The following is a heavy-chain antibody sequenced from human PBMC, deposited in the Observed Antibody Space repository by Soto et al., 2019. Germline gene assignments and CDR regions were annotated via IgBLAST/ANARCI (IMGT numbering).Heavy chain of an antibody. J-gene: IGHJ3*02. CDR3: ARRDGLYSSGWSDDAFDI. Sequence: GGSLRLSCAASGFTFSSYGMHWVCQAPGKGLEWVAVISYDGSNKYYADSVKGRFTISRDNSKNTLYLQMNSLRAEDTAVYYCARRDGLYSSGWSDDAFDIWGQGTMVTVSS. D-gene: IGHD6-19*01. CDR2: ISYDGSNK. V-gene: IGHV3-30*03. CDR1: GFTFSSYG.